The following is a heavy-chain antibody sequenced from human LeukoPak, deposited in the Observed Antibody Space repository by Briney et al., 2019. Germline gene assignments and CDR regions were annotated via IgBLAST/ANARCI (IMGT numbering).Heavy chain of an antibody. Sequence: AEPLSLTCTVSGGSISSSTYSWTWIRQPPGKGLEWIGSIHYDGNTYYKPSLKSRVTISVDTSKIQFSLRLSSATAADMATYYCARHSLNNYGSYYWGQGTLVTVSS. CDR1: GGSISSSTYS. CDR3: ARHSLNNYGSYY. J-gene: IGHJ4*02. D-gene: IGHD5-24*01. V-gene: IGHV4-39*01. CDR2: IHYDGNT.